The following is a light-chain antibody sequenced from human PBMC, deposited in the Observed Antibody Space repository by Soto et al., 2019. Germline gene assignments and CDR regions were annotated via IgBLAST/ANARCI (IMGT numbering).Light chain of an antibody. V-gene: IGLV2-18*01. CDR2: EVS. CDR1: NSDVGGYNY. CDR3: SLYTSENAYV. Sequence: QSALTQPASVSGSPGQSITISCTGTNSDVGGYNYVSWYQQPPGTAPKLMIYEVSKRPSGVPDRFSGSKSGNTASLTISGLQAADEADYYCSLYTSENAYVFGTGTKVTVL. J-gene: IGLJ1*01.